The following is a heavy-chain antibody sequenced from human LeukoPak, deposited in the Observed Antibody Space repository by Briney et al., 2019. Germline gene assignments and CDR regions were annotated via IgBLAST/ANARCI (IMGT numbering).Heavy chain of an antibody. CDR3: TRDSGTYNWFDP. CDR2: IDKKDKGYATAT. J-gene: IGHJ5*02. D-gene: IGHD1-26*01. V-gene: IGHV3-73*01. Sequence: PGGSLTLSCAASGFTFSGSAIHWVRQSSGKGLEWVGQIDKKDKGYATATAYAASVKGRFTISRDDSINTAYLQMKSLKTEDTALYYCTRDSGTYNWFDPWGQGTLVTVSP. CDR1: GFTFSGSA.